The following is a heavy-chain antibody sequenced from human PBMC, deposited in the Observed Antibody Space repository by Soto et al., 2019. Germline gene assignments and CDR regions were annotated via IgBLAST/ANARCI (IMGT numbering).Heavy chain of an antibody. CDR2: ISGSGGST. CDR3: AKFSPFGVVIILDYYMDV. Sequence: GGSLRLSCAASGFTFSSYAMSWVRQAPGKGLEWVSAISGSGGSTYYADSVKGRFTISRDNSKNTLYLQMNSLRAEDTAVYYCAKFSPFGVVIILDYYMDVWGKGTTVTVS. D-gene: IGHD3-3*01. J-gene: IGHJ6*03. CDR1: GFTFSSYA. V-gene: IGHV3-23*01.